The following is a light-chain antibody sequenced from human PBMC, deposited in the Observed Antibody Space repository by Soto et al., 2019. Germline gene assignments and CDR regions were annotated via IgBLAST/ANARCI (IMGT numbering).Light chain of an antibody. CDR2: KAS. V-gene: IGKV1-5*03. CDR3: QQHNSYSWT. CDR1: QSISSW. Sequence: QMTQSPSTLSASVGYSVTITCRASQSISSWLAWYQQKPGKAPKLLIYKASSLESGVPSRFSGSRSGTEFTLTISSLQPDDFATYYCQQHNSYSWTFGQGTKVDIK. J-gene: IGKJ1*01.